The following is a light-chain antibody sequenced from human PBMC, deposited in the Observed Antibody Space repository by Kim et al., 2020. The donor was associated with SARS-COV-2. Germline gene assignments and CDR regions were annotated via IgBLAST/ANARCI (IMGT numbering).Light chain of an antibody. J-gene: IGKJ5*01. CDR1: QSVSTN. Sequence: EIVMTQSPATLSVSPGERVTLSCRASQSVSTNLAWYQHRPGQAPRLLIFGASTRATGVPLRFSGSGSGTEFTLSISSLQSEDFAVYYCQQYDIGPPITFGQGTRLEIK. CDR3: QQYDIGPPIT. CDR2: GAS. V-gene: IGKV3-15*01.